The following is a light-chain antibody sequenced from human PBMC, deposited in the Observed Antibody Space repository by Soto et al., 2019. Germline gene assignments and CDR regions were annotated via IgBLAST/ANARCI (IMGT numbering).Light chain of an antibody. V-gene: IGKV1-5*01. Sequence: DIQMTQSPSTLSASVGDRVTITCRASQTVSSLLAWYQQKPGRAPKLLIHDASTLESGVPSRFSGSGSGTEFTLTISSLQPDDFATYYCQQSYSTPLTFGGGTKVDIK. CDR1: QTVSSL. CDR3: QQSYSTPLT. J-gene: IGKJ4*01. CDR2: DAS.